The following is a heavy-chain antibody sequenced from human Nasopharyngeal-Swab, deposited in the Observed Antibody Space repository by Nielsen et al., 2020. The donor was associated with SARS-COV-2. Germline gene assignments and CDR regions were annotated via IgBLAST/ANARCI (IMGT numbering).Heavy chain of an antibody. D-gene: IGHD6-19*01. CDR1: GVSGFTFSNYA. CDR2: ISGRGGTI. V-gene: IGHV3-23*01. CDR3: AKGYSSGWVPYEY. Sequence: GGSLRLSCAASGVSGFTFSNYAMNWVRRAPGKGLEWVSGISGRGGTIYYVDSVKGRFTISRDNSRNSLYLHMSNLRAEDTAIYYCAKGYSSGWVPYEYWGQGTLVTVSS. J-gene: IGHJ4*02.